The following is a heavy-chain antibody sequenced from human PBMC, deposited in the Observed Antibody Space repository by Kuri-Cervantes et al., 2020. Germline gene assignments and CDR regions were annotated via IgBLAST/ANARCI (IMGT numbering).Heavy chain of an antibody. Sequence: GGSLRLSCAASGFTVSSNYMSWVRQAPGKGLEWVAVISYDGSNKYYADSVKGRFTISRDNSKNTLYLQMNSLRAEDTAVYYCAKTSGRYQAILEWLLRNWGQGTLVTVSS. CDR3: AKTSGRYQAILEWLLRN. CDR1: GFTVSSNY. J-gene: IGHJ4*02. D-gene: IGHD3-3*02. CDR2: ISYDGSNK. V-gene: IGHV3-30*18.